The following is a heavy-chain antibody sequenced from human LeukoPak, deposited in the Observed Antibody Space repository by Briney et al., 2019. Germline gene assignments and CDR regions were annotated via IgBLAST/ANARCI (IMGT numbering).Heavy chain of an antibody. V-gene: IGHV1-18*01. J-gene: IGHJ6*02. CDR1: GYTFTSYG. D-gene: IGHD2-2*01. CDR2: ISAYNGNT. Sequence: VASVKVSCKASGYTFTSYGISWVRQAPGQGLEWMGWISAYNGNTNYAQKLQGRVTMTTDTSTSTAYMELRSLRSDDTAVYYCARGDCSSTSCYYYYYYGMDVWGQGTTVTVSS. CDR3: ARGDCSSTSCYYYYYYGMDV.